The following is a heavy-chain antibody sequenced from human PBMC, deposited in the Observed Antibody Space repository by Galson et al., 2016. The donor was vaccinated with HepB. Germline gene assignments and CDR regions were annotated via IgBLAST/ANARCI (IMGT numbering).Heavy chain of an antibody. V-gene: IGHV3-23*01. CDR1: GFTFRGYA. D-gene: IGHD3-10*01. CDR3: AKDLQVWTQWFGEFFPDD. Sequence: SLRLSCAASGFTFRGYAMSWVRQAPGKGLEWLSAITAAGGVTYYADSVKGRFTIARDNSKNTLYLEMSSLRVEDTAVYYCAKDLQVWTQWFGEFFPDDWGHGTLVAVSS. CDR2: ITAAGGVT. J-gene: IGHJ4*01.